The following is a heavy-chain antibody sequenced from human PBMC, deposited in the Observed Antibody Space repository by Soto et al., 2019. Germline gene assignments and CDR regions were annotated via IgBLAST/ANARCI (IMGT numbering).Heavy chain of an antibody. J-gene: IGHJ5*02. CDR2: INHSGST. V-gene: IGHV4-59*04. CDR3: VPSNWFDP. CDR1: VGSISNYY. Sequence: SETLSLTCTVSVGSISNYYWSWLRQPPGKGLEWIGEINHSGSTTYTPSLKSRVTMSVDTSKNQFSLRLNSVTAADTAVYYCVPSNWFDPWGQGTLVTVSS.